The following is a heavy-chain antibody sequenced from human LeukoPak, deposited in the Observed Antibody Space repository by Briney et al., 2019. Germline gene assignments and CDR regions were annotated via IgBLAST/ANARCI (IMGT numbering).Heavy chain of an antibody. CDR3: ARKKLVARGYFDF. J-gene: IGHJ4*02. V-gene: IGHV4-39*01. CDR2: INRSGTT. Sequence: SSETLSLTCTVSGVSISNSGCYWDWLRQSPGKVLEWIESINRSGTTYYEPSLKSRVTISVDASKNQFSLKLSSVTAADTTIYYCARKKLVARGYFDFWGRGIPVTVSS. CDR1: GVSISNSGCY. D-gene: IGHD6-13*01.